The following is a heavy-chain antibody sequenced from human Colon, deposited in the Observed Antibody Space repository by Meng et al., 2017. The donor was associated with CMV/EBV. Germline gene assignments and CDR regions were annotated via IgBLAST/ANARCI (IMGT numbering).Heavy chain of an antibody. V-gene: IGHV1-8*01. Sequence: ASVKVSCKASGYTFTSYDINWVRQATGQGLEWMGWMNPNSGNTGYAQKFQGRVTMTRNTSISTAYMELSSLRSEDTAVYYCARVYCGGDCYDYYYYGMDVWGQGTTVTRLL. J-gene: IGHJ6*02. CDR2: MNPNSGNT. CDR3: ARVYCGGDCYDYYYYGMDV. D-gene: IGHD2-21*01. CDR1: GYTFTSYD.